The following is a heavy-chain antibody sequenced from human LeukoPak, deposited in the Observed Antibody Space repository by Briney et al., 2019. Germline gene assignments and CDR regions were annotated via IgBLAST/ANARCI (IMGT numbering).Heavy chain of an antibody. D-gene: IGHD6-19*01. Sequence: GASVKVSCKASGGTFSSYAISWVRQAPGQGLEWMGGIIPIFGTANYAQKFQGRVTITADESTSTAYMELSSLRSEDTAVYYCARDLPTRYSSGWYSAFDIWGQGTMVTVSS. CDR3: ARDLPTRYSSGWYSAFDI. CDR1: GGTFSSYA. CDR2: IIPIFGTA. J-gene: IGHJ3*02. V-gene: IGHV1-69*13.